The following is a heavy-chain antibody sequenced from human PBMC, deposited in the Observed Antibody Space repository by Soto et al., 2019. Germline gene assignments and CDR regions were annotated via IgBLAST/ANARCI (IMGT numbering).Heavy chain of an antibody. CDR3: ARGGIRGGLDV. J-gene: IGHJ6*02. V-gene: IGHV4-4*07. D-gene: IGHD2-15*01. CDR2: IHTSGNT. Sequence: SETLSLTCTVTGGSISTYDLCWIRQSAGKGLEWLGRIHTSGNTNYNSSLKSRLSMSVDTSKNQFSLKLSSVTAADKAVYYCARGGIRGGLDVWGQGTTVTVSS. CDR1: GGSISTYD.